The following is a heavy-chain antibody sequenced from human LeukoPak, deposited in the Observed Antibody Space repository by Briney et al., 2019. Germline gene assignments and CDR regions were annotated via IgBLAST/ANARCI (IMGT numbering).Heavy chain of an antibody. V-gene: IGHV4-38-2*02. D-gene: IGHD3-9*01. CDR1: GYSISSGYY. J-gene: IGHJ4*02. Sequence: SETLSLTCTVSGYSISSGYYWGWIRQPPGKGLEWIGSIYHSGSTYYNPSLKSRVTISVDTSKNQFSLKLSSVTAADTAVYYWASGRYFDWLSFDYWGQGTLVTVSS. CDR3: ASGRYFDWLSFDY. CDR2: IYHSGST.